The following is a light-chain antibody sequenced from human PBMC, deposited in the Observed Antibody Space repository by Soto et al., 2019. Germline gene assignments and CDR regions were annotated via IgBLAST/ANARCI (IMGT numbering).Light chain of an antibody. CDR3: QQSFSSPQT. J-gene: IGKJ1*01. V-gene: IGKV1-39*01. CDR1: QNIRSY. CDR2: TSS. Sequence: DIQMTQSPSSLSASVGDRVTITCRASQNIRSYLNWYQQKLGKAPKLLIYTSSNLQSGVPSRFSGSGSGTDFTLTIKTLQPEDFATYYCQQSFSSPQTFGQGTKVEIK.